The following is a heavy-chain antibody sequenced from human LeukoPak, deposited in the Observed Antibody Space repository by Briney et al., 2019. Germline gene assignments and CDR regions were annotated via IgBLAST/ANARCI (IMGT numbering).Heavy chain of an antibody. Sequence: SETLSLTCTVSGDSISSGGYYWSWIRQLPGKGLEWIGYIYYSGTTYNNPSLKSRLTISVDTSKNQFSLRLSSVTAADTAVYYCARVNTMRRGYKAFDIWGQGTMVTVSS. J-gene: IGHJ3*02. CDR1: GDSISSGGYY. CDR2: IYYSGTT. V-gene: IGHV4-31*03. CDR3: ARVNTMRRGYKAFDI. D-gene: IGHD3-22*01.